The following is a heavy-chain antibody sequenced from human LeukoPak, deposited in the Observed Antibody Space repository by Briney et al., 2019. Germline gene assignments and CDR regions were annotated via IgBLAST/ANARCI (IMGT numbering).Heavy chain of an antibody. CDR1: GFAFSSYA. D-gene: IGHD6-13*01. CDR2: ISGSGGST. Sequence: GGSLRLSCAASGFAFSSYAMSWVRQAPGKGLEWVSAISGSGGSTYYADSVKGRFTISRDNSKNTLYLQMNSLRAEDTAVYYCAKLPGIAAAGTGWFDPWGQGTLVTVSS. CDR3: AKLPGIAAAGTGWFDP. V-gene: IGHV3-23*01. J-gene: IGHJ5*02.